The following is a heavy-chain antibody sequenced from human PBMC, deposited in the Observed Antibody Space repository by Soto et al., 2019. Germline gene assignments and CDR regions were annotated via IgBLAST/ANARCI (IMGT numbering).Heavy chain of an antibody. Sequence: EVQLLESGGGLVQPGSSLRLSCAASGFAFSSYAMSWLRQAPGKGLVWVSAISGSGGSTYYADSMKGRFTISSYNSTNAVYLQLKSLCTEDTAVNYCSSALGYCSGGRCYYHYYYYMDVWGNGTTVIVS. CDR1: GFAFSSYA. D-gene: IGHD2-15*01. CDR2: ISGSGGST. V-gene: IGHV3-23*01. J-gene: IGHJ6*03. CDR3: SSALGYCSGGRCYYHYYYYMDV.